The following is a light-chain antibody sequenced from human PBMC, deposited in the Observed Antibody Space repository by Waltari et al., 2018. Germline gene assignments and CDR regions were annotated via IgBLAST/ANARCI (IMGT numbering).Light chain of an antibody. CDR2: RAS. CDR1: QSVTTT. CDR3: HQYNNWPPNT. Sequence: ETLMTQSPATLSVSPGERVTLSCRASQSVTTTLAWYQQKPGQAPRLLIYRASTRATGVPARFSGSGSGTEFTLTINALQSEDFAVYYCHQYNNWPPNTFGQGTLLEIK. J-gene: IGKJ2*01. V-gene: IGKV3-15*01.